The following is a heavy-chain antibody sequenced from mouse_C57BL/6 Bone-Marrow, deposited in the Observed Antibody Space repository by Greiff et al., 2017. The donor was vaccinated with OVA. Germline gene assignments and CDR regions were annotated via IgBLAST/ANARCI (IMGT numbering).Heavy chain of an antibody. V-gene: IGHV1-15*01. CDR2: IDPETGGT. D-gene: IGHD4-1*01. J-gene: IGHJ3*01. CDR1: GYTFTDYE. CDR3: TTNWDGAY. Sequence: QVHVKQSGAELVRPGASVTLSCKASGYTFTDYEMHWVKQTPVHGLEWIGAIDPETGGTAYNQKFKGKAILTADKSSSTAYMDLHSLTSEDSAVYYCTTNWDGAYWGQGTLVTVSA.